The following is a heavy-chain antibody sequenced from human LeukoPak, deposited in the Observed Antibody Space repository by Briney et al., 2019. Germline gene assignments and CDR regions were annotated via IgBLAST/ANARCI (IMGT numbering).Heavy chain of an antibody. CDR1: GYTFSDHH. Sequence: ASVKVSCKASGYTFSDHHMQWGRQAPGQSLEWMGKISPDSGSTTYAQNFQDRVTMTRDTSTSTAYMELNSLRSEDTAVYYCARDTYGSDYWGQGTLVTVSS. CDR3: ARDTYGSDY. CDR2: ISPDSGST. V-gene: IGHV1-46*01. J-gene: IGHJ4*02. D-gene: IGHD3-10*01.